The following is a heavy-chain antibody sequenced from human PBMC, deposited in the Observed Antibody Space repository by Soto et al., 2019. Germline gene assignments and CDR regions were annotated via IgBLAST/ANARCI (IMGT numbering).Heavy chain of an antibody. CDR1: GYSFTSYW. V-gene: IGHV5-51*01. CDR3: ARLSVIAAAGTPRYFDY. CDR2: IYPGDSDT. J-gene: IGHJ4*02. D-gene: IGHD6-13*01. Sequence: GESLKISCKGSGYSFTSYWIGWVRQMPGKGLEWMGIIYPGDSDTRYSPSFQGQVTISADKSISTAYLQWSSLKASDTAMYYCARLSVIAAAGTPRYFDYWGQGTLVTVSS.